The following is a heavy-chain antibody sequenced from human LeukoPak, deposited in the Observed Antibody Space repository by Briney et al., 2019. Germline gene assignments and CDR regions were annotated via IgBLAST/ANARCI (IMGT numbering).Heavy chain of an antibody. D-gene: IGHD3-3*01. Sequence: SETLSLTCTVSGGSISSSSYYWGWIRQPPGKGLEWIGSIYYSGSTYYNPSLKSRVTISVDTSKNQFSLKLSSVTAADTAVYYCARDPSTRFWSANRIGSYFDYWGQGTLVTVSS. CDR3: ARDPSTRFWSANRIGSYFDY. J-gene: IGHJ4*02. CDR1: GGSISSSSYY. V-gene: IGHV4-39*07. CDR2: IYYSGST.